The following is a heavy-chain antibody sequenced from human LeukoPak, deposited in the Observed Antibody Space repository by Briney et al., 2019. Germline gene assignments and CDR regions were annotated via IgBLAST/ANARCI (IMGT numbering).Heavy chain of an antibody. CDR3: ARDLYSSGPDAFDI. J-gene: IGHJ3*02. CDR1: GDSVSSNSAA. Sequence: SQTLSLTCAISGDSVSSNSAAWHWLRQSPSRGLEWLGRTYYRSKWYNDYAVSVKSRITINPDTSKNQFSLQLNSVTPEDTAVYYCARDLYSSGPDAFDIWGQGTMVTVSS. D-gene: IGHD6-19*01. CDR2: TYYRSKWYN. V-gene: IGHV6-1*01.